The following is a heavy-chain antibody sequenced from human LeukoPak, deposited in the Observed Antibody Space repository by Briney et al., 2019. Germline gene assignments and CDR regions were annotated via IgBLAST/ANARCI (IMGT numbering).Heavy chain of an antibody. D-gene: IGHD6-13*01. J-gene: IGHJ4*02. Sequence: SETLSLTCTVSGGSISSYYWSWIRQPAGKGLEWIGRIYSTGSTNYNPSLKSRVTMSVDTSKNQFSLRLRSVTAADTAVYYCARQIASAGTAGFDFWGQGALVTASS. V-gene: IGHV4-4*07. CDR1: GGSISSYY. CDR2: IYSTGST. CDR3: ARQIASAGTAGFDF.